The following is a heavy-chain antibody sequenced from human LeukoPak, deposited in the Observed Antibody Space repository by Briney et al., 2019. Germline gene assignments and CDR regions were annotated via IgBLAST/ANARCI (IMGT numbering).Heavy chain of an antibody. CDR2: PYSDCNT. D-gene: IGHD1-14*01. Sequence: PGGSLGLSCAASGFTVITNDMTWFGQPPGKGLNWVSVPYSDCNTKYADSVQGRFTISRDNSKNTLYLEMNSLSPDDTAVYYCARGVEPLAANTLAYWGQGTLVTVSS. CDR3: ARGVEPLAANTLAY. CDR1: GFTVITND. J-gene: IGHJ4*02. V-gene: IGHV3-53*01.